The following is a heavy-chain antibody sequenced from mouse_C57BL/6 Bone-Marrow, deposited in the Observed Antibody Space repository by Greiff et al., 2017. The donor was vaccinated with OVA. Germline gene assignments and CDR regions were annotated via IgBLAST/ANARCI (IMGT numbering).Heavy chain of an antibody. CDR2: ISSGGSYT. V-gene: IGHV5-6*01. J-gene: IGHJ2*01. CDR3: ARRQTGTIDY. D-gene: IGHD4-1*01. CDR1: GFTFSSYG. Sequence: EVQVVESGGDLVKPGGSLKLSCAASGFTFSSYGMSWVRQTPDKRLEWVATISSGGSYTYYPDSVKGRFTISRDNAKNTLYLQMSSLKSEDTAMYYCARRQTGTIDYWGQGTTLTVSS.